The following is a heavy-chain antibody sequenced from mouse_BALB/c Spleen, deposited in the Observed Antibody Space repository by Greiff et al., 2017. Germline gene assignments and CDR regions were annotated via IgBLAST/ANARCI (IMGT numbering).Heavy chain of an antibody. CDR3: ARGGGLPWYFDV. J-gene: IGHJ1*01. CDR2: ISSGGST. CDR1: GFTFSSYA. D-gene: IGHD2-4*01. Sequence: EVKLLESGGGLVKPGGSLKLSCAASGFTFSSYAMSWVRQTPEKRLEWVASISSGGSTYYPDSVKGRFTISRDNARNILYLQMSSLRSEDTAMYYCARGGGLPWYFDVWGAGTTVTVSS. V-gene: IGHV5-6-5*01.